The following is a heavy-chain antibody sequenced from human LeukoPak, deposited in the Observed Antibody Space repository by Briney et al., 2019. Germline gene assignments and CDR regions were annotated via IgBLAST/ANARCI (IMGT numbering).Heavy chain of an antibody. Sequence: SVKVSCKASGGTFSSYAMNWVRQAPGQGLEWMGGIIPIFGTANYAQKFQGRVTITTDESTSTDYMELSTLRSEDTAVYYCARGKDYYDSSGYYENWGQGTLVTVSS. CDR1: GGTFSSYA. V-gene: IGHV1-69*05. CDR3: ARGKDYYDSSGYYEN. D-gene: IGHD3-22*01. J-gene: IGHJ4*02. CDR2: IIPIFGTA.